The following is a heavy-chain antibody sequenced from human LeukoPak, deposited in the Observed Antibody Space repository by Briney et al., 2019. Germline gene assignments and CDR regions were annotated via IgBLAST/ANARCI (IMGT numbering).Heavy chain of an antibody. J-gene: IGHJ3*02. CDR2: ISGSGGST. D-gene: IGHD3-16*01. CDR1: GFTFSSYA. V-gene: IGHV3-23*01. Sequence: PGGSLRLSCAASGFTFSSYAMSWVRQAPGKGLEWVSAISGSGGSTYYADSVKGRFTISRDNSKNTLYLQMNSLRADDTAVYYCAKLGLRLGAFDIWGQGTMVTVSS. CDR3: AKLGLRLGAFDI.